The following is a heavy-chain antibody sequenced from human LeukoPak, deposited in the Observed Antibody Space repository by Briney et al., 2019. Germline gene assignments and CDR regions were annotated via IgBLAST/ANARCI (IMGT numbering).Heavy chain of an antibody. D-gene: IGHD6-19*01. Sequence: PGGSLRLSCAASGFTFSSYAMSWVRQAPGKGLEWVSSISGSGGSTDYADSVKGRFTISRDNSKNTLYLQMNSLRAEDTAEYYCAKVAVRRYYFDYWGQGTLVTVSS. CDR3: AKVAVRRYYFDY. CDR2: ISGSGGST. V-gene: IGHV3-23*01. J-gene: IGHJ4*02. CDR1: GFTFSSYA.